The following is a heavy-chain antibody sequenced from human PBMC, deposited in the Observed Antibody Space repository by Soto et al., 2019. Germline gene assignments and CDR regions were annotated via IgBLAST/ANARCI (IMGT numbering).Heavy chain of an antibody. CDR3: ARENRDIVVVPAAGGYYYGMDV. CDR2: IIPILGIA. V-gene: IGHV1-69*10. J-gene: IGHJ6*02. D-gene: IGHD2-2*01. Sequence: ASVKVSCKASGGTFSSYAISWVRQAPGQGLEWMGGIIPILGIANYAQKFQGRVTITADKSTSTAYMELSSLRSEDTAVYYCARENRDIVVVPAAGGYYYGMDVWGQGTTVPVSS. CDR1: GGTFSSYA.